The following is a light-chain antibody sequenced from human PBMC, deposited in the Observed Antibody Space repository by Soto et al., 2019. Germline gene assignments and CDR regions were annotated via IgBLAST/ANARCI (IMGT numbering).Light chain of an antibody. CDR2: GAS. J-gene: IGKJ5*01. V-gene: IGKV3-20*01. CDR3: QQYAGSPT. Sequence: EIVLTQSPGTLSLSPGERATLSCWASQSVASTYLGWYQQKPGPAPRLLIYGASSRATGIPDRFSGSGSGTDFTLTISRLEPEDFALYYCQQYAGSPTFGQGTRLEIK. CDR1: QSVASTY.